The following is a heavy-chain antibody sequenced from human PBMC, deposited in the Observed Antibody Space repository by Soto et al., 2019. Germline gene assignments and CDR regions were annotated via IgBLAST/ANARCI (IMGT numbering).Heavy chain of an antibody. D-gene: IGHD2-21*02. Sequence: QVQLVQSGAEVKKPGASVTVSCKASGYTFNNYFMHWVRQAPGQGLEWMGIINTSGDTTSYAQRFRGRVTMTRDTSTSTLYMVLSSLTSEDTAVYYCGRSLAVTAIDHWGHGTLVTVSS. V-gene: IGHV1-46*02. J-gene: IGHJ4*01. CDR3: GRSLAVTAIDH. CDR2: INTSGDTT. CDR1: GYTFNNYF.